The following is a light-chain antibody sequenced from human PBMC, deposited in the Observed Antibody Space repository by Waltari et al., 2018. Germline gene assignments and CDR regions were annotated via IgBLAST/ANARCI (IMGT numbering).Light chain of an antibody. Sequence: QSALTQPASVSGSPGQSLTISCPGTRSDVGGYNYVSWYQQHPGKAPKLMIYDVSKRPSGVSNRFSGSKSGNTASLTISGLQAEDEADYYCCSYAGSSTYVFGTGTKVTVL. J-gene: IGLJ1*01. CDR2: DVS. CDR1: RSDVGGYNY. V-gene: IGLV2-23*02. CDR3: CSYAGSSTYV.